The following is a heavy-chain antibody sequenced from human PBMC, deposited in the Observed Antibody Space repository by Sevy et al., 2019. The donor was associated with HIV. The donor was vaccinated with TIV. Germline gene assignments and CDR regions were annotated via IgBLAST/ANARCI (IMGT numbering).Heavy chain of an antibody. CDR3: ARGADSSSGGYFDY. V-gene: IGHV3-21*01. CDR2: ISSSSSYI. J-gene: IGHJ4*02. D-gene: IGHD6-13*01. Sequence: GGSLRRSCAASGFTFSSYSMNWVRQAPGKGLEWVSSISSSSSYIYYADSVKGRFTISRDNAKNSLYLQMNSLRAEDTAVYYCARGADSSSGGYFDYWGQGTLVTVSS. CDR1: GFTFSSYS.